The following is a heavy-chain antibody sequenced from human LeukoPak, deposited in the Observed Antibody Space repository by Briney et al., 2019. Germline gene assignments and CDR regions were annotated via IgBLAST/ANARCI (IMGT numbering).Heavy chain of an antibody. D-gene: IGHD3-10*01. CDR1: GGSISSYY. CDR2: IYYSGST. CDR3: ARDRVVRGVRSYFDY. J-gene: IGHJ4*02. Sequence: PSETLSLTCTVSGGSISSYYWSWIRQPPGKGLEWIGYIYYSGSTNYNPSLKSRVTISVDTSKNQFSLKLSSVTAADTAVYYCARDRVVRGVRSYFDYWGQGTLVTVSS. V-gene: IGHV4-59*12.